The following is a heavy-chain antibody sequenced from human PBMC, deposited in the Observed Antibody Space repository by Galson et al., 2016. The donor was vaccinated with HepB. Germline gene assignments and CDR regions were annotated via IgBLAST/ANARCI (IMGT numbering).Heavy chain of an antibody. CDR1: GYTFTSYY. V-gene: IGHV1-46*01. Sequence: SVKVSCKASGYTFTSYYMHWVRQAPGQGLEWMGIINPSGGSTSYAQKFQDRVTVTRDTSTSTVYMELSSLRSEDTAVYYCARGTGTGGYFDYWGQGTLVTVSS. CDR3: ARGTGTGGYFDY. CDR2: INPSGGST. D-gene: IGHD3/OR15-3a*01. J-gene: IGHJ4*02.